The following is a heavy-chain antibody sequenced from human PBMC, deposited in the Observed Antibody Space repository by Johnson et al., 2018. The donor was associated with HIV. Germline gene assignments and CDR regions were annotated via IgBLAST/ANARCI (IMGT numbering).Heavy chain of an antibody. Sequence: EKLVESGGGVVQPGGSLRLSCAASGFTVSSNYMSWVRQAPGKGLEWVSVIFTVGDVYYADSVKGRFTISRDNSKNTLYLQMNSLRAEETAVYYCANFGDDSRKDRPETHDAFDIWGQGTMVTVSS. V-gene: IGHV3-66*02. CDR3: ANFGDDSRKDRPETHDAFDI. J-gene: IGHJ3*02. CDR1: GFTVSSNY. CDR2: IFTVGDV. D-gene: IGHD3-22*01.